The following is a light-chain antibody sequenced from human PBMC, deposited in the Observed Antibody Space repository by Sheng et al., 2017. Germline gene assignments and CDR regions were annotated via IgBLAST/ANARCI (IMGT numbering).Light chain of an antibody. CDR2: AAS. CDR1: QSISSY. J-gene: IGKJ1*01. V-gene: IGKV1-39*01. CDR3: QQSTPT. Sequence: DIQMTQSPSSLSASVGDRVTITCRASQSISSYLNWYQQKPGKAPKLLIYAASSLQSGVPSRFSGSGSGTDFTLTISSLQPEDFATYYCQQSTPTFGQGTKVEIK.